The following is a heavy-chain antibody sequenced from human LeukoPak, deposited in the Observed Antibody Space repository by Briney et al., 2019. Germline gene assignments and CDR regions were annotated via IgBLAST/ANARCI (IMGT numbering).Heavy chain of an antibody. Sequence: SGTLSLTCAVSGGSISSSNWWSWVRQPPGKGLEWIGEINHSGSTNYNPSLKSRVTISVDTSKNQFSLKLSSVTAADTAVYYCARGGVEQWLVIHARAFDIWGQGTMVTVSS. CDR2: INHSGST. J-gene: IGHJ3*02. CDR3: ARGGVEQWLVIHARAFDI. CDR1: GGSISSSNW. D-gene: IGHD6-19*01. V-gene: IGHV4-4*02.